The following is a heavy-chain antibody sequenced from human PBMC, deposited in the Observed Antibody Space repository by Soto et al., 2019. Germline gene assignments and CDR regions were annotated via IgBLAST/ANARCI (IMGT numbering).Heavy chain of an antibody. Sequence: QVQLVQSGAEVKKPGASVKVSCKASGYTFTSYYMHWVRQAPGQGLEWMGIINPSGGSTSYAQKFQGRVTMTRDTSTSTVYMELSSLRSEDTAVYYCARGLMVRGPYPNNYYYYGMDVWGQGTTVTVSS. CDR2: INPSGGST. J-gene: IGHJ6*02. CDR3: ARGLMVRGPYPNNYYYYGMDV. D-gene: IGHD3-10*01. V-gene: IGHV1-46*01. CDR1: GYTFTSYY.